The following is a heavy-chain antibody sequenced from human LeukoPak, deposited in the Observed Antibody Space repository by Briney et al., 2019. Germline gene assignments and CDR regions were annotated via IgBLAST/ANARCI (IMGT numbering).Heavy chain of an antibody. D-gene: IGHD2-15*01. V-gene: IGHV4-31*03. CDR2: IHYSGST. CDR3: ARVGVAAKSSRYFDY. Sequence: SETLSLTCTVSGGSISSGDYYWSWIRQHPGKVLEWIGYIHYSGSTYYSPSLKSRVTISVDTSKKQFSLKLSSVTAADTAVYYCARVGVAAKSSRYFDYWGQGTLVTVSS. CDR1: GGSISSGDYY. J-gene: IGHJ4*02.